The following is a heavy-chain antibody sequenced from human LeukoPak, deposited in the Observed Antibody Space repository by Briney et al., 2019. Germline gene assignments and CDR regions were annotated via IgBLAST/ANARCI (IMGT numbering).Heavy chain of an antibody. CDR1: GGSFSGYY. Sequence: SETLSLTCAVYGGSFSGYYWSWIRQPPGKGLEWIGAINHSGSTNYNPSLKSRVTISVDTSKNQFSLKLSSVTAADTAVYYCARGYLVVVPAAIRGWFDTWGQGTLVTVSS. J-gene: IGHJ5*02. CDR3: ARGYLVVVPAAIRGWFDT. D-gene: IGHD2-2*01. V-gene: IGHV4-34*01. CDR2: INHSGST.